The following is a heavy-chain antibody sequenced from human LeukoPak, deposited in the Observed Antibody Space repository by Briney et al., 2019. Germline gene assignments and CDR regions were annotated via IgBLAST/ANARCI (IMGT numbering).Heavy chain of an antibody. J-gene: IGHJ4*02. CDR2: IRGSSSPI. Sequence: GGSLRLSCAASGFTFSNYYMSWIRQAPGKGLEWVSYIRGSSSPINYADSVKGRFTISRDNAKNSLYLQMNSLRAEDTAVYYCAREEGESFDYWGQGTLVTVSS. V-gene: IGHV3-11*06. CDR1: GFTFSNYY. D-gene: IGHD3-16*01. CDR3: AREEGESFDY.